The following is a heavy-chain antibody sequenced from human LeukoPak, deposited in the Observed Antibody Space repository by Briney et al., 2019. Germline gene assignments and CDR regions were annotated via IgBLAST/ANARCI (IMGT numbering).Heavy chain of an antibody. V-gene: IGHV3-23*01. CDR3: AKGGSYAPLDI. CDR2: ISTSGGDA. D-gene: IGHD1-26*01. CDR1: GFTFSDSA. Sequence: PGGSLRLSCTASGFTFSDSAMTWVRQAPGKGLEWVSAISTSGGDAIYTDSVKDRFTISRDSPENTLYLQMNSLRAEDTAIYYCAKGGSYAPLDIWGQGTLVTVSS. J-gene: IGHJ4*02.